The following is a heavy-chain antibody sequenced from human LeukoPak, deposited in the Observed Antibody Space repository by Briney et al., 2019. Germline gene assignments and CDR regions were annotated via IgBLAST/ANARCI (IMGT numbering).Heavy chain of an antibody. D-gene: IGHD1-14*01. CDR1: GGSINTYY. CDR3: ARYRPTAGIDY. V-gene: IGHV4-59*01. Sequence: SETLSLTCTVSGGSINTYYWSWIRQPPGKGLDWIGYISYSGSTNYNPFLKSRVTISVDTSKNQFSLKLNSVTAADTAVYYCARYRPTAGIDYWGQGTLVTVSS. J-gene: IGHJ4*02. CDR2: ISYSGST.